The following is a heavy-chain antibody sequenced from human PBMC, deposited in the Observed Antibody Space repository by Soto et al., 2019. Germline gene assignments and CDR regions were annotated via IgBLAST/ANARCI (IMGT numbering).Heavy chain of an antibody. CDR2: IIPILGIA. D-gene: IGHD5-12*01. V-gene: IGHV1-69*04. CDR3: ARDIVATMSFDY. Sequence: GASVKVSCKASGGTFSSYTISWVRQAPGQGLEWMGRIIPILGIANYAQKFQGRVTITADKSTSTAYMELSSLRSEDTAVYYCARDIVATMSFDYWGQGTPVTVSS. J-gene: IGHJ4*02. CDR1: GGTFSSYT.